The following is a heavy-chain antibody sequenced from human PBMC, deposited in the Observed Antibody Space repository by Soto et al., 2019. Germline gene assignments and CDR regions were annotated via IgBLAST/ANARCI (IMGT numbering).Heavy chain of an antibody. V-gene: IGHV3-74*01. D-gene: IGHD2-15*01. CDR1: GFTFSNYW. CDR2: INNDGSVS. Sequence: EVQLVESGGGLVQPGGSLRLSCVASGFTFSNYWMYWVRQAPGEGLVWVSRINNDGSVSSYADSVKGRLTISRDNVKNTLYLQMDSPTAEDTAVYYCARGDCVGGTSYSLAGSFYYDMDVWGKGTTVTVFS. J-gene: IGHJ6*03. CDR3: ARGDCVGGTSYSLAGSFYYDMDV.